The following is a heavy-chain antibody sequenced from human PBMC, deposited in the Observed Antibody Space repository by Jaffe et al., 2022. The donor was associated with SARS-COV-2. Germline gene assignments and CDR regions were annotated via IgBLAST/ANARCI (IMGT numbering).Heavy chain of an antibody. CDR3: ARVRRDGYNRYYYYGMDV. J-gene: IGHJ6*02. D-gene: IGHD5-12*01. CDR1: GGSFSGYY. Sequence: QVQLQQWGAGLLKPSETLSLTCAVYGGSFSGYYWSWIRQPPGKGLEWIGEINHSGSTNYNPSLKSRVTISVDTSKNQFSLKLSSVTAADTAVYYCARVRRDGYNRYYYYGMDVWGQGTTVTVSS. CDR2: INHSGST. V-gene: IGHV4-34*01.